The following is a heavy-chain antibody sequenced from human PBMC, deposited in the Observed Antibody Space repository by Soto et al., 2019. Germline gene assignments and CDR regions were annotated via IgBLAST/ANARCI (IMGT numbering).Heavy chain of an antibody. CDR1: GFSFRNYG. CDR3: VKEKLHSNYEYYFDS. CDR2: ISWHSGTI. V-gene: IGHV3-9*01. D-gene: IGHD4-4*01. Sequence: EVHLVESGGGLVQPGRSLRLSCAASGFSFRNYGMHWVRRVPGKGLEWVSGISWHSGTIGYADSVRGRFTISRDNAKNSLYLQMNSLRPEDTALYYCVKEKLHSNYEYYFDSWGQGTLVTVSS. J-gene: IGHJ4*02.